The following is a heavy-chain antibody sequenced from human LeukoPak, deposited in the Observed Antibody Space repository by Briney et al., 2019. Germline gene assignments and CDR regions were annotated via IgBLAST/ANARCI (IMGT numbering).Heavy chain of an antibody. J-gene: IGHJ4*02. D-gene: IGHD1-14*01. CDR1: GFTFSDYW. CDR3: ARGASNRFDY. V-gene: IGHV3-74*01. Sequence: GGSLRLSCAASGFTFSDYWMHWVRQAPGKGLVWVSRIYTDGSSTNYADSVKGRFTISRDNAKNTLYLQMNSLRGEDTAVYYCARGASNRFDYWGQGTLVTVSS. CDR2: IYTDGSST.